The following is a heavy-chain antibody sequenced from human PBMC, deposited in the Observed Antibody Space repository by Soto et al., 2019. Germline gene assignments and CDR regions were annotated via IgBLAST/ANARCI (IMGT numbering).Heavy chain of an antibody. V-gene: IGHV1-69*01. CDR3: ASEGYSNYELYYFDY. D-gene: IGHD4-4*01. CDR2: IIPIFGTA. Sequence: QVQLVQSGAEVKKPGSSVKVSCKASGGTFSSYAISWVRQAPGQGLEWMGGIIPIFGTANYAQKFQGRVTITADESTSTAYIELSSLRSEDTAVYYCASEGYSNYELYYFDYWGQGTLVTVSS. CDR1: GGTFSSYA. J-gene: IGHJ4*02.